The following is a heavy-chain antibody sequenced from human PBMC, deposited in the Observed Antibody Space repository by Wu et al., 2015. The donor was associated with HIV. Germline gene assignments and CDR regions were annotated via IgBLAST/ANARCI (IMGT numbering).Heavy chain of an antibody. D-gene: IGHD6-13*01. V-gene: IGHV1-46*03. Sequence: QVQLVQSGAEVKKPGASVKVSCKASGYTFTGYYMHWVRQAPGQGLEWMGIINPSGGSTTYAQKFQGRVTMTRDTSTSTVYMELSSLRSEDTAVYYCTRDPDLYNSSHNAFDIWGQGTMVTVSS. CDR3: TRDPDLYNSSHNAFDI. CDR2: INPSGGST. CDR1: GYTFTGYY. J-gene: IGHJ3*02.